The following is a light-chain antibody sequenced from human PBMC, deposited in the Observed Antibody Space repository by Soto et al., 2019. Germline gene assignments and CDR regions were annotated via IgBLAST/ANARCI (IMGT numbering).Light chain of an antibody. CDR3: YSYAGSSTSV. V-gene: IGLV2-23*02. CDR1: SSDVGNYNL. Sequence: QSALTQPASVSGSPGQSITISCTGTSSDVGNYNLVSWYQQHPGKAPKLMIYEVIKRPSGVSNRFSGSKSGNTASLTISGLQAEDEADYYCYSYAGSSTSVFGGGTKLTV. J-gene: IGLJ2*01. CDR2: EVI.